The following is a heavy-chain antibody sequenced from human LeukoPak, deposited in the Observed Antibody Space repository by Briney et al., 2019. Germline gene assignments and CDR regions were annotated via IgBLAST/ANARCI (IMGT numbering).Heavy chain of an antibody. CDR1: GFSFSSYS. V-gene: IGHV3-21*01. CDR2: ISSGTGSYI. D-gene: IGHD6-6*01. CDR3: ARCSGVFGSSGY. J-gene: IGHJ4*02. Sequence: GGSLRLSCVASGFSFSSYSMNWVRQAPRKGLEWVSTISSGTGSYIYYADSGRGRFTIYRDNAKNSLYLQMNSLRAEDTAVYYCARCSGVFGSSGYWGQGTLVTVSS.